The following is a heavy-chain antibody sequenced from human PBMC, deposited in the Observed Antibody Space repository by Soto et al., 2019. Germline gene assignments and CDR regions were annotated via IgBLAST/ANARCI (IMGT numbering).Heavy chain of an antibody. Sequence: PGGSLRLSCAASGFSFSSYAMSWVRQAPGKGLEWVSGISGSGGSTYNADSVKGRFTISRDNSKNTLYLQMDSLSADDTAVYYCAKGRGFSVYDFAYWGQGTLVTVSS. CDR2: ISGSGGST. CDR1: GFSFSSYA. CDR3: AKGRGFSVYDFAY. V-gene: IGHV3-23*01. D-gene: IGHD5-12*01. J-gene: IGHJ4*02.